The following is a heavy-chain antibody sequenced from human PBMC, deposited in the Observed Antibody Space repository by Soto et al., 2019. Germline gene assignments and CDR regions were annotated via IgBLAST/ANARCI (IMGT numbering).Heavy chain of an antibody. CDR1: GFTFSSYG. D-gene: IGHD1-26*01. V-gene: IGHV3-33*01. CDR2: IWYDGSNK. CDR3: ARVHSGSYSYNWFDP. Sequence: QVQLVESGGGVVQPGRSLRLSCAASGFTFSSYGMHWVRQAPGKGLEWVAVIWYDGSNKYYADSVKGRFTISRDNSKNTLYLQMNSLRAEDTAVYYCARVHSGSYSYNWFDPWGQGTLVTVSS. J-gene: IGHJ5*02.